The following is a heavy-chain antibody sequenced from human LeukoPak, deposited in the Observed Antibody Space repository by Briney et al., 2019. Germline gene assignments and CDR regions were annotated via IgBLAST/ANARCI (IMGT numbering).Heavy chain of an antibody. CDR1: GFTFSSYG. V-gene: IGHV3-33*01. CDR3: ARDHRPTVTTLDY. D-gene: IGHD4-17*01. Sequence: GGSLRLSCAASGFTFSSYGMHWVRQAPGKGLDWVAAIWYDGTDKYYADSVKGRFTISRDNSKNTLYLQMNSLRAEDTAVYYCARDHRPTVTTLDYWGQGTLVTVSS. CDR2: IWYDGTDK. J-gene: IGHJ4*02.